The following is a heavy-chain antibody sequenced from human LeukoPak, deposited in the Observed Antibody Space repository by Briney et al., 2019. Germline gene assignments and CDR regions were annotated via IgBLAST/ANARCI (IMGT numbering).Heavy chain of an antibody. D-gene: IGHD3-22*01. CDR2: ISSSSSYI. CDR1: GFTFSNYG. Sequence: PGGSLRLSCAASGFTFSNYGMNWVRQTPGKGLEWVASISSSSSYIYYADSVMGRFTISRDNAKNSLYLQMNSLRAEDTAVYYCAIDRSSGYYGLDFWGQGTLVTVSS. CDR3: AIDRSSGYYGLDF. V-gene: IGHV3-21*01. J-gene: IGHJ4*02.